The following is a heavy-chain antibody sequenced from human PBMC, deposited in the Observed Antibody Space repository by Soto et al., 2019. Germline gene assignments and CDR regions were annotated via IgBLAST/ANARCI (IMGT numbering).Heavy chain of an antibody. J-gene: IGHJ6*02. CDR3: ARGNYDFWSGYLRDYYYYGMDV. CDR1: GYTFTGYY. Sequence: QVQLVQSGAEVKKPGASVKVPCKASGYTFTGYYMHWVRQAPGQGLEWMGWINPNSGGTNYAQKFQGRVTMTRDTSISTAYMELSRLRSDDTAVYYCARGNYDFWSGYLRDYYYYGMDVWGQGTTVTVSS. CDR2: INPNSGGT. V-gene: IGHV1-2*02. D-gene: IGHD3-3*01.